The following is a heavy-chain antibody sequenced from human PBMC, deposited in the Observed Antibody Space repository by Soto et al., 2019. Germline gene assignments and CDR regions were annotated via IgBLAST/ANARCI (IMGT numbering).Heavy chain of an antibody. J-gene: IGHJ4*02. CDR1: GGSISSVGYY. D-gene: IGHD3-9*01. CDR2: IYYSGST. Sequence: PSDTLSLTFTVSGGSISSVGYYWSWIRQHPGKGLEWIGDIYYSGSTYYNPSLKSRVTISVDTPKNQFSLKLSSVTAADTAVYYCARDSNSLTGFYXWGQGTLVTVSX. V-gene: IGHV4-31*03. CDR3: ARDSNSLTGFYX.